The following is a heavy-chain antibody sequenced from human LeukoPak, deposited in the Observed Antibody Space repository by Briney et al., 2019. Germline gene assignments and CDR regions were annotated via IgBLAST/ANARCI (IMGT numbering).Heavy chain of an antibody. CDR3: AREQPDYYGSGSYFDY. Sequence: GGSLRLSCAASGFTVGSNYMSWVRQAPGKGLEWVANIKQDGSEKYYVDSVKGRFTISRDNAKNSLYLQMNSLRAEDTAVYYCAREQPDYYGSGSYFDYWGQGTLVTVSS. CDR1: GFTVGSNY. CDR2: IKQDGSEK. V-gene: IGHV3-7*01. D-gene: IGHD3-10*01. J-gene: IGHJ4*02.